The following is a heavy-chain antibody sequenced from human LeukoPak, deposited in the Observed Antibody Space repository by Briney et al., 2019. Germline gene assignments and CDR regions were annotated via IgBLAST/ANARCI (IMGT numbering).Heavy chain of an antibody. J-gene: IGHJ4*01. CDR2: LSGRGITT. D-gene: IGHD6-19*01. CDR1: GFTFSYSA. Sequence: PGGSLRLSCAASGFTFSYSAMNWVRQAPGKGLEWVSTLSGRGITTHYADSVKGRFTISRDNSKNTLYLQMNSLRAEDTAVYYCAKGIYSSGWSYFDYWGHGTLVTVSS. CDR3: AKGIYSSGWSYFDY. V-gene: IGHV3-23*01.